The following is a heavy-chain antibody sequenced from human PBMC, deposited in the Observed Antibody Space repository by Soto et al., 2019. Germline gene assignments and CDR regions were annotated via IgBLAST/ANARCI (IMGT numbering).Heavy chain of an antibody. CDR1: GYSFAGYW. Sequence: GESLKISCKGSGYSFAGYWITWVRQKPGKGLEWMGRIDPSDSQTYYSPSFRGHVTISATKSITTVFLQWSSLRASDTAMYYCARQIYAHEPDPNFQYYFDSWGQGTPVTVSS. D-gene: IGHD2-2*01. J-gene: IGHJ4*02. CDR2: IDPSDSQT. CDR3: ARQIYAHEPDPNFQYYFDS. V-gene: IGHV5-10-1*01.